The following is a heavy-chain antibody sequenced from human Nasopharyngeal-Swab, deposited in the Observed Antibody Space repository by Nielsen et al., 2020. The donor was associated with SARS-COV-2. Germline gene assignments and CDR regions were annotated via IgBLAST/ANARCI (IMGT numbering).Heavy chain of an antibody. CDR3: ARDTGRSKMKLPDY. CDR2: ISSSSSTI. J-gene: IGHJ4*02. D-gene: IGHD4-17*01. Sequence: GESLKISCAAFGFTFSSYSMNWVRQAPGKGLEWVSYISSSSSTIYYADSVKGRFTISRDNAKNSLYLQMNSLRAEDTAVYYCARDTGRSKMKLPDYWGQGTLVTVSS. V-gene: IGHV3-48*04. CDR1: GFTFSSYS.